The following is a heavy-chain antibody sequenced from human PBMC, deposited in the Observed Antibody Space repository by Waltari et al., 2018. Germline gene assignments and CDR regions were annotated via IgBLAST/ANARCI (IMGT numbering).Heavy chain of an antibody. D-gene: IGHD5-12*01. CDR1: GFTFDDYA. V-gene: IGHV3-9*01. CDR2: ISWDSGSI. J-gene: IGHJ4*02. Sequence: EVQLVESGGGLVQPGRSLRLSCAASGFTFDDYAMHWVLQAPGKGLEWVSGISWDSGSIDYADSVKGRFTDSRDNAKNALYLQMNSLRAEDTALYYCAKDKVATIYYFDYWGQGTLVTVSS. CDR3: AKDKVATIYYFDY.